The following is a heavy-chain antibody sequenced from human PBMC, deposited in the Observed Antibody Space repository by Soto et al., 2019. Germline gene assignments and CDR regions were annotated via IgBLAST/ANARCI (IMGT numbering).Heavy chain of an antibody. Sequence: KASETLSLTCSVSGGSISGHYWSWRRLPAGRRLQWVGRIYSSGTTNYNPSLNSRVRMSVDTDRNSFSLRLDSVTAADTAVYYCARNFDIAATGTAFDSWGRGVLVTVSS. CDR3: ARNFDIAATGTAFDS. V-gene: IGHV4-4*07. D-gene: IGHD6-13*01. CDR2: IYSSGTT. J-gene: IGHJ4*02. CDR1: GGSISGHY.